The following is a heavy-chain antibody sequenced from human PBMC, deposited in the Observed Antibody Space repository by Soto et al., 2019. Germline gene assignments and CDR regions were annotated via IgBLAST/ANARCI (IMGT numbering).Heavy chain of an antibody. J-gene: IGHJ5*02. CDR1: GGTFSSYA. D-gene: IGHD3-22*01. V-gene: IGHV1-18*01. Sequence: GASVKVSCKASGGTFSSYAISWVRQAPGQGLEWMGGIIPNNGNANYAQKLQGRVTMTADASTSTAYMELRSLRSDDTAVYYCARDTPVDYYDSSGYLGSIWFDPWGQGTLVTVSS. CDR3: ARDTPVDYYDSSGYLGSIWFDP. CDR2: IIPNNGNA.